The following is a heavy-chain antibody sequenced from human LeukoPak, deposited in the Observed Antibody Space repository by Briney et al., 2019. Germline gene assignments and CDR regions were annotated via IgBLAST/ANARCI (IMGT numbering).Heavy chain of an antibody. D-gene: IGHD3-22*01. J-gene: IGHJ6*03. V-gene: IGHV3-43*01. CDR2: ISWDGGST. CDR3: AKVIGDDGDYMDV. CDR1: GFTFDDYT. Sequence: PGGSLRLSCAASGFTFDDYTMHWVRQAPGKGLEWVSLISWDGGSTYYADSVKGRFTISRDNSKNSLYLQMSSLRTEDTALYYCAKVIGDDGDYMDVWGKGTTVTVSS.